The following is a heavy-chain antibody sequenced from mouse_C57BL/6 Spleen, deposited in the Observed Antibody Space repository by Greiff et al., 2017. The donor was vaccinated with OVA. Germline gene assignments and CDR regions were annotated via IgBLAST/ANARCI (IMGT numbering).Heavy chain of an antibody. Sequence: QVQLQQPGAELVRPGSSVKLSCKASGYTFTSYWMHWVKQRPIQGLEWIGNIDPSDSATHYNQKFKDKATLTVDKSSSTAYMQLSSLTSEDSAVYYCARYDYDGDLAYWGQGTLVTVSA. D-gene: IGHD2-4*01. V-gene: IGHV1-52*01. CDR2: IDPSDSAT. J-gene: IGHJ3*01. CDR3: ARYDYDGDLAY. CDR1: GYTFTSYW.